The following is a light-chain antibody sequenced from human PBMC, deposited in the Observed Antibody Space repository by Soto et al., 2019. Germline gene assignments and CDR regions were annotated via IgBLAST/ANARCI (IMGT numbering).Light chain of an antibody. CDR2: RNS. Sequence: QSVLTQPPSASGTPGQRVTICCSGSSSNIESNYVYWCQQFPGTAPKLLIYRNSQRPSGVPDRFSGSKSGTSASLAISGLRSAAEADYYCAAWDDSRGGVFGTGTKLTVL. V-gene: IGLV1-47*01. CDR1: SSNIESNY. J-gene: IGLJ1*01. CDR3: AAWDDSRGGV.